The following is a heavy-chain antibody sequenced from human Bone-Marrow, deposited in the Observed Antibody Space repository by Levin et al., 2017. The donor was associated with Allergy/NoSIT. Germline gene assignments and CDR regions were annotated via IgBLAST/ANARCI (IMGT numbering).Heavy chain of an antibody. CDR1: GFTFSYYS. V-gene: IGHV3-21*01. CDR3: ARVHHPYCTNGDCYRAY. Sequence: GESLKISCAASGFTFSYYSMNWVRQAPGKGLEWVSSISSSSSYIYYADSVKGRFTISRDNAKNSLYLQMNSLRAEDTAVYYCARVHHPYCTNGDCYRAYWGQGTLVTVSS. CDR2: ISSSSSYI. J-gene: IGHJ4*02. D-gene: IGHD2-8*01.